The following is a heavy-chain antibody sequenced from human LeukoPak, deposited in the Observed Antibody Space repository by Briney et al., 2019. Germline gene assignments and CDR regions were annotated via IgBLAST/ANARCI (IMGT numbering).Heavy chain of an antibody. Sequence: ASVKVSCKASGYTFTGYYMHWVRQAPGQGLEWMGWINPNSGGTNYAQKFQGRVTMTRDTSISTAYMELSRLRSDDTAVYYCARDGRRIAARSPNWFDPWGQETLVTVSS. CDR2: INPNSGGT. J-gene: IGHJ5*02. V-gene: IGHV1-2*02. CDR3: ARDGRRIAARSPNWFDP. CDR1: GYTFTGYY. D-gene: IGHD6-6*01.